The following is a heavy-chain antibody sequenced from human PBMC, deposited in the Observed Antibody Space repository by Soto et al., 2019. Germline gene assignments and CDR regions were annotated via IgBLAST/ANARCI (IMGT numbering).Heavy chain of an antibody. J-gene: IGHJ4*02. V-gene: IGHV3-48*03. CDR1: GFTFSSYE. CDR2: ISSSGSDR. Sequence: EVQLVESGGNLVQPGGSLRISCAASGFTFSSYEMNWVRQAPGQGLEWVSYISSSGSDRYYADSVRGRFTVSRDNTNNSLYLQFHSLRAEDTAVYYCARDGRGLRHWGQGTLVTVSS. CDR3: ARDGRGLRH.